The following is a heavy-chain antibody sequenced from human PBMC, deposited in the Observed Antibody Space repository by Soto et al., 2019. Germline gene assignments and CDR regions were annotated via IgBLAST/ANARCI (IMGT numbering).Heavy chain of an antibody. CDR1: GFTFSDFG. D-gene: IGHD3-22*01. V-gene: IGHV3-30*18. CDR3: AKNYDSSGYHLDV. J-gene: IGHJ6*02. Sequence: QVQVVESGGGVVQSGRSLRLSCEASGFTFSDFGMHWVRQAPGKGLEWVAVISNDGNNKYYADSVRGRFTISRDSSKSTVYLQMNSLRAEDTALYYCAKNYDSSGYHLDVWGQGTTVTVSS. CDR2: ISNDGNNK.